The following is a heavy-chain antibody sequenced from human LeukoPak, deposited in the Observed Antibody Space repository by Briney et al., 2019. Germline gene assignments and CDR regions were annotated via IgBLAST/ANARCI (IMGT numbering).Heavy chain of an antibody. CDR2: IIPIFGTA. CDR1: GGTFSSYA. Sequence: SVKVSCKASGGTFSSYAISWVRQAPGQGLEWMGGIIPIFGTANYAQKFQGRVTITADESTSTAYIRLSSLRSDDTAVYYCARDSGSSSALGYWGPGTLVTVSS. V-gene: IGHV1-69*13. CDR3: ARDSGSSSALGY. D-gene: IGHD6-6*01. J-gene: IGHJ4*02.